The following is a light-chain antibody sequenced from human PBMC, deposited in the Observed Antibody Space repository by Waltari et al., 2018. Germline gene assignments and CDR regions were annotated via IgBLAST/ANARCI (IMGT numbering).Light chain of an antibody. Sequence: EIVLTQSPGTLSLSPGESATLSCSASQSVSSNYLGWYQQKPGQAHRLLIYGASNRATGVPDRFSGSGSETAFTLTISRLEPEDFAVYYCQQYGSSPPKYTFGQGTKLEI. CDR1: QSVSSNY. CDR3: QQYGSSPPKYT. J-gene: IGKJ2*01. CDR2: GAS. V-gene: IGKV3-20*01.